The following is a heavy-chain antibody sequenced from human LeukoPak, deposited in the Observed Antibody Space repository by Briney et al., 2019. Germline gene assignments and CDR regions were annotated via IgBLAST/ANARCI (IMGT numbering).Heavy chain of an antibody. V-gene: IGHV4-4*07. CDR2: IYTSGNT. CDR3: ARAGYSYGYDYYFDY. Sequence: KPSETLSFTCTVSGGSISSYYWSWIRQPAGKGLEWIGRIYTSGNTNYNPSLKSRVTISVDTSKNQFSLKLSSVTAADTAVYYCARAGYSYGYDYYFDYWGQGTLVTVSS. D-gene: IGHD5-18*01. CDR1: GGSISSYY. J-gene: IGHJ4*02.